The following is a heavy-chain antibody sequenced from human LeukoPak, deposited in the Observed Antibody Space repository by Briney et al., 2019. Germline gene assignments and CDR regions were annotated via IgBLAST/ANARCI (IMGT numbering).Heavy chain of an antibody. Sequence: PGGSLRLSCAASGFSFRTYAMHWVRQAPGKGLEYVSAISRTGGSTYYAKSVKGRFIISRDNSKNTLYLQMGSLRAEDMAVYYCARDPTADYDFWNGYFFDYWGQGTLVTVSS. CDR2: ISRTGGST. CDR3: ARDPTADYDFWNGYFFDY. D-gene: IGHD3-3*01. V-gene: IGHV3-64*01. J-gene: IGHJ4*02. CDR1: GFSFRTYA.